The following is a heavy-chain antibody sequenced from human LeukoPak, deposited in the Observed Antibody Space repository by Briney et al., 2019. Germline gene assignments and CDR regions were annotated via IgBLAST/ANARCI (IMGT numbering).Heavy chain of an antibody. CDR1: GYTFTDYY. CDR3: ASDHSNNWHYYYYMDV. V-gene: IGHV1-2*02. Sequence: GASVKVSCKASGYTFTDYYLHWVRQAPGQGLEWMGWINPNNGGTNYAQKFQGRVTMTRDTSISTAYMELSRLRSDDTAAYYCASDHSNNWHYYYYMDVWGKGTIVTISS. CDR2: INPNNGGT. D-gene: IGHD6-13*01. J-gene: IGHJ6*03.